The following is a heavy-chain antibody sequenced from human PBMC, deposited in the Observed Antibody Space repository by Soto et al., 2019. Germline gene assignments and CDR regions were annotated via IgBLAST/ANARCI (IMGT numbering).Heavy chain of an antibody. V-gene: IGHV3-23*01. CDR3: VKYTVTEDLGES. CDR2: VSRAGTYT. J-gene: IGHJ5*02. D-gene: IGHD3-16*01. Sequence: EVQLLESGGDVVRPGGSLRLSCAASGFTFSSYAMGWVRRAPGKGLEWVAGVSRAGTYTFYADSVRGRFSISRDNSRDTVDLYMNALRCDDTAVYFSVKYTVTEDLGESWGQGTLVSVSS. CDR1: GFTFSSYA.